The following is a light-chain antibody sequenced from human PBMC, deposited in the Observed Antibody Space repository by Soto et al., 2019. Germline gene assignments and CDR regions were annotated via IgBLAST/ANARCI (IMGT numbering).Light chain of an antibody. CDR3: QQYNSLPWT. Sequence: DIQLTQSPSTLSASVGDRVTITCRASQSISSRLAWYQQKPGKAPKLLIYDVSSLESGVPSRFSGSGSGTEFTLTISSLQPDDFATYYCQQYNSLPWTFGQGTKVDIK. V-gene: IGKV1-5*01. CDR2: DVS. J-gene: IGKJ1*01. CDR1: QSISSR.